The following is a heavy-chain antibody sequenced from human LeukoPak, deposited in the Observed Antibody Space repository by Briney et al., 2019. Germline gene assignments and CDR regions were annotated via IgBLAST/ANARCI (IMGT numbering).Heavy chain of an antibody. CDR3: ARVSGSFGM. D-gene: IGHD3-10*01. J-gene: IGHJ3*02. CDR2: FGGGSA. CDR1: GFTFTNYA. Sequence: GGSLRLSCAASGFTFTNYAMAWVRQAPGKGLEWVSAFGGGSAYYADSVKGRFTISRDNSKNTLYLQVNSLRADDTAVYYCARVSGSFGMWGQGTMVTVSS. V-gene: IGHV3-23*01.